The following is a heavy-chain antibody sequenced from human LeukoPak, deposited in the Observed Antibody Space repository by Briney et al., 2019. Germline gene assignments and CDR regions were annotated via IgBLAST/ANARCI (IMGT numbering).Heavy chain of an antibody. CDR1: GFTFSSYA. CDR3: AKNIAVAGTGYFDY. Sequence: GASLRLSCAASGFTFSSYAMSWVRQAPGKGLEWVSAISGSGGSTYYADSVKGQFTISRDNSKNTLYLQMNSLRAEDTAVYYCAKNIAVAGTGYFDYWGQGTLVTVSS. V-gene: IGHV3-23*01. CDR2: ISGSGGST. D-gene: IGHD6-19*01. J-gene: IGHJ4*02.